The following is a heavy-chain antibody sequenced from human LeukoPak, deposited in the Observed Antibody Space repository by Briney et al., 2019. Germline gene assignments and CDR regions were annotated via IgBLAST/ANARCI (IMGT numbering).Heavy chain of an antibody. CDR1: GFTFSSYS. D-gene: IGHD1-26*01. CDR3: ARGGWDRNAFDI. V-gene: IGHV3-48*01. CDR2: ISSNNNTI. J-gene: IGHJ3*02. Sequence: PGGSLRLSCAASGFTFSSYSMNWVRQAPGKGLEWVSYISSNNNTIYYADSVKGRFTISRDNAKNTLYLQMNSLRAEDTAVYYCARGGWDRNAFDIWGQGTMVTVSS.